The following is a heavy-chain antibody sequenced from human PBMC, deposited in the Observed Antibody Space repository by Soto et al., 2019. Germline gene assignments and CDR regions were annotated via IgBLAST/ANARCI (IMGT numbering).Heavy chain of an antibody. D-gene: IGHD1-1*01. CDR3: ATAMKYNWKFDY. Sequence: HPGGSLRLSCAASGFTFSSYWMHWVRQAPGKGLVWVSRINSDGSSTSYADSVKGRFTISRDNAKNTLYLQMNSLRAEDTAVYYCATAMKYNWKFDYWGQGTLVTVSS. J-gene: IGHJ4*02. CDR2: INSDGSST. CDR1: GFTFSSYW. V-gene: IGHV3-74*01.